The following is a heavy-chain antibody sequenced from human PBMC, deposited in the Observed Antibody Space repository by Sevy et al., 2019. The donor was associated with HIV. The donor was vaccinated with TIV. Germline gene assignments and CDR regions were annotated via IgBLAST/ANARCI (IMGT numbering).Heavy chain of an antibody. Sequence: GGSLRLSCAASGFTISDYYMSWIRQAPGKGLEWLSYISGSGDTIYYADSVKGRFTISRDNAKNSLYLQMNSLRAEDTAVYYCARDHVKDGDLGDYYYYAMDVWGRGTSVTVSS. V-gene: IGHV3-11*01. CDR1: GFTISDYY. J-gene: IGHJ6*02. D-gene: IGHD4-17*01. CDR3: ARDHVKDGDLGDYYYYAMDV. CDR2: ISGSGDTI.